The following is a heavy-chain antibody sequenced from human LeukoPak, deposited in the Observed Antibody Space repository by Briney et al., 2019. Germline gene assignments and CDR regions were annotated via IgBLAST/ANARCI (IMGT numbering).Heavy chain of an antibody. CDR1: GFTVSSNY. V-gene: IGHV3-53*04. J-gene: IGHJ4*02. CDR3: ARCGGSCYFFDY. CDR2: IYSGGST. D-gene: IGHD2-15*01. Sequence: GGSLRLSCAASGFTVSSNYMSWVRQAPGKGLEWVSVIYSGGSTYYADSVKGRFTIPRHNSKNTLYLQMNSLRAEDTAVYYCARCGGSCYFFDYWGQGTLVTVSS.